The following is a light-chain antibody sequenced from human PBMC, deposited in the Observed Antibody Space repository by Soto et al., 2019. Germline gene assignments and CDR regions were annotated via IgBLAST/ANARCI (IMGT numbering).Light chain of an antibody. V-gene: IGKV1-5*01. Sequence: DIQITQSPSTLSASVGDRVTITCRASKSIRSWLAWYPQTPGKAPKLLICDASRLESGVQSRFSGSGSGTEFTRTISSLQPDDVATDYCQHYNSCSEAFGQGTKVDIK. J-gene: IGKJ1*01. CDR2: DAS. CDR3: QHYNSCSEA. CDR1: KSIRSW.